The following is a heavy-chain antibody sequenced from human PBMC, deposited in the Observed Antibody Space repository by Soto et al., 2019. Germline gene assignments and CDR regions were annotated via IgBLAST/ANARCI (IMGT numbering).Heavy chain of an antibody. CDR3: SRDPSPSSSGFDY. D-gene: IGHD6-19*01. CDR1: GYTFTSYG. Sequence: GASVKVSCKASGYTFTSYGISWGRQAPGQGLEWMGWISAYNGNTNYAQKLQGRVTMTTDTSTSTAYMELRSMRSDDTAAYYCSRDPSPSSSGFDYWGQGTLVTVSS. V-gene: IGHV1-18*01. CDR2: ISAYNGNT. J-gene: IGHJ4*02.